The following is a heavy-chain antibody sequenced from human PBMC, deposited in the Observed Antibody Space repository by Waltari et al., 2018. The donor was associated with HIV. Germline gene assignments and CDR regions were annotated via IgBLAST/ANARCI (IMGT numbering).Heavy chain of an antibody. J-gene: IGHJ4*02. CDR3: VGGVATIHRRVDY. CDR1: GGSISSGDYY. D-gene: IGHD5-12*01. V-gene: IGHV4-30-4*01. CDR2: IYYSGST. Sequence: QVQLQESGPGLVKPSQTLSLTCPVSGGSISSGDYYWRWIRQPPGKGLEWIGYIYYSGSTYYNPSLKSRVTISVDTSKNQFSLKLSSVTAADTAVYYCVGGVATIHRRVDYWGQGTLVTVSS.